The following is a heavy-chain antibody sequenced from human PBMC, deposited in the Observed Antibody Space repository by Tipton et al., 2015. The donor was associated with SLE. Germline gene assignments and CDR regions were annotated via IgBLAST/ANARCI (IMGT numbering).Heavy chain of an antibody. CDR2: ISSSGSYV. D-gene: IGHD1-1*01. CDR3: ARESQERDLSAFDL. CDR1: GFTFSSYT. V-gene: IGHV3-21*01. J-gene: IGHJ3*01. Sequence: SLRLSCAASGFTFSSYTMNWVRQAPGKGLEWVSSISSSGSYVYYVDSVKGRFTISRDNSKNTMYLQMNSLTAEDTAVYYCARESQERDLSAFDLWGQGTMVTVSS.